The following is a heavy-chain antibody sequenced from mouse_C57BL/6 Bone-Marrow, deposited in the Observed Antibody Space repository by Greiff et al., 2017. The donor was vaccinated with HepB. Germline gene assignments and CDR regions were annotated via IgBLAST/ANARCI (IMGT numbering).Heavy chain of an antibody. CDR1: GYTFTSYW. CDR3: ANLWLLYYYAMDY. V-gene: IGHV1-50*01. D-gene: IGHD2-12*01. J-gene: IGHJ4*01. Sequence: VQLQQPGAELVKPGASVKLSCKASGYTFTSYWMQWVKQRPGQGLEWIGEIDPSDSYTNYNQKFKGKATLTVDTSSSTAYMQLSSLTSEDSAVYYCANLWLLYYYAMDYWGQGTSVTVSS. CDR2: IDPSDSYT.